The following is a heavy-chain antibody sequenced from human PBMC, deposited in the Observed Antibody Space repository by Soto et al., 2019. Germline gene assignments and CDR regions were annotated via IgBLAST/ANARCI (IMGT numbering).Heavy chain of an antibody. CDR2: IYDSGSP. CDR3: ARVRENYFYS. CDR1: GGSISSDGDYYR. V-gene: IGHV4-31*03. J-gene: IGHJ4*02. Sequence: QMQLQESGPGLVSPSQTLSLTCTVSGGSISSDGDYYRWSWIRQHPGKGLEWIGYIYDSGSPYYHPSSESRVTVSVDTSKNQFSLKLSSLTAADTAVYYCARVRENYFYSWGQGILVTVSS.